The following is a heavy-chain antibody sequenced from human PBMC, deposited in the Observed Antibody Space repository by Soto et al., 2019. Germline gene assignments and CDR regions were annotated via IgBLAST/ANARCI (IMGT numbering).Heavy chain of an antibody. CDR2: IYYSDST. D-gene: IGHD2-21*02. CDR1: GGSISSYY. V-gene: IGHV4-59*08. Sequence: SETLSLTCTVSGGSISSYYWSWIRQPPGKGLEWIGYIYYSDSTNYNPSLKSRVTISVDTSKNQFSLKLSSVTAADTAVYYCARRGSGDTYDYWGQGTLVTVSS. CDR3: ARRGSGDTYDY. J-gene: IGHJ4*02.